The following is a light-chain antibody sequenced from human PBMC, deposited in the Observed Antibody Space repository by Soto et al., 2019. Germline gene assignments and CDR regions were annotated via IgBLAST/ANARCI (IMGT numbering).Light chain of an antibody. CDR1: SSDVGSYNL. J-gene: IGLJ2*01. Sequence: QSALTQPASVSGSPGQSITISCTGTSSDVGSYNLVSWYQQYPGKAPKLMIYEGSKLPSGVSNRFSGSKSGNTASLTISGLQAEDEADYYCCSYAGETTLVFGGGTKVTVL. CDR2: EGS. CDR3: CSYAGETTLV. V-gene: IGLV2-23*01.